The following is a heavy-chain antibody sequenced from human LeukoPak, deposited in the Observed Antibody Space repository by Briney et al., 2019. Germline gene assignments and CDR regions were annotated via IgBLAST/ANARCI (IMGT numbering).Heavy chain of an antibody. CDR2: INPNSRGT. D-gene: IGHD6-13*01. Sequence: ATVKVSCKASAYTFIDYYIHWVRQAPGQGLEWMGWINPNSRGTNYAQKFQGRVTITRDTSISTVYMELSSLRSDDTAVYYCVRVSEGFSSSWYRGKYFDYWGQGTLVTVSS. J-gene: IGHJ4*02. V-gene: IGHV1-2*02. CDR1: AYTFIDYY. CDR3: VRVSEGFSSSWYRGKYFDY.